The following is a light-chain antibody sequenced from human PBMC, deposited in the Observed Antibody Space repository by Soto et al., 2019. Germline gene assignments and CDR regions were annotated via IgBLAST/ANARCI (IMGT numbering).Light chain of an antibody. CDR2: CAS. J-gene: IGKJ3*01. CDR3: QQYGGSPFT. CDR1: QYVSSSH. V-gene: IGKV3-20*01. Sequence: APGLLSWSQGEKALLSCRASQYVSSSHLARCRQNAVQVPRVLIHCASTRVTCIPDRFSGSGSGTEFTLTISRLEPEDFAVYYCQQYGGSPFTFGPGTKVDIK.